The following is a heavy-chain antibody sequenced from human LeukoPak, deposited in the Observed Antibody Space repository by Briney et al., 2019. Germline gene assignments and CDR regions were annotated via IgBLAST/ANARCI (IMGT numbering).Heavy chain of an antibody. CDR3: ARAGDYRFDY. D-gene: IGHD3-16*01. J-gene: IGHJ4*02. CDR2: INTDGSRT. Sequence: PGGSLRLSCAASGFTFSSYWIHWVRQAPGKGLVWVSRINTDGSRTTYADSVKGRFTISRDNAKNTVYLQMSSLGAEDTAVYYCARAGDYRFDYWGQGTLVTVSS. CDR1: GFTFSSYW. V-gene: IGHV3-74*01.